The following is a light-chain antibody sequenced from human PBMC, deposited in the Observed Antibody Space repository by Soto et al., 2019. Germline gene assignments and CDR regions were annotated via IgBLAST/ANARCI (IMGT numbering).Light chain of an antibody. CDR3: GSYTISSTLV. CDR1: SSDVGAYNY. J-gene: IGLJ2*01. V-gene: IGLV2-14*03. CDR2: DVS. Sequence: QSALTQPASVSGSPGQSITISCTGTSSDVGAYNYVSWYKQHPGKAPQLIIYDVSDRLAGVSDRFSGSKSGNMASLTISGLQAEDEADYYCGSYTISSTLVFGGGTKVTVL.